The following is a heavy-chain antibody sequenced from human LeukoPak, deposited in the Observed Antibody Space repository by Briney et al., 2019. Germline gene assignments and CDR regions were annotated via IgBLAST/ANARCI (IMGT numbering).Heavy chain of an antibody. V-gene: IGHV4-59*08. J-gene: IGHJ5*02. D-gene: IGHD1-26*01. CDR2: IYYSGST. CDR1: GGSISYYY. CDR3: ARLFSGSYAT. Sequence: SETLSLTCTVSGGSISYYYWSWIRQPPGKGLEWLGYIYYSGSTKYNPSLKSRVTISVDTSKDQFSLKLSSVTAADTAVYYCARLFSGSYATWGQGTLVTVSS.